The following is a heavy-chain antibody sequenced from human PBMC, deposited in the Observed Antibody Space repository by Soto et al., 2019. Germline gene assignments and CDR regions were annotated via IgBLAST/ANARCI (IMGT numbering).Heavy chain of an antibody. CDR2: IYYSGST. CDR3: ARGSVGAATLFDY. J-gene: IGHJ4*02. V-gene: IGHV4-31*03. D-gene: IGHD1-26*01. CDR1: GGSIRSGGYY. Sequence: QVQLQESGPGLVKPSQTLSLTCTVSGGSIRSGGYYRSWIRQHPGKGLEWIGYIYYSGSTYYNPSLKSRVNISLDTSKNQFSLKLRSGTAADTAVYYCARGSVGAATLFDYWGQGTLVTVSS.